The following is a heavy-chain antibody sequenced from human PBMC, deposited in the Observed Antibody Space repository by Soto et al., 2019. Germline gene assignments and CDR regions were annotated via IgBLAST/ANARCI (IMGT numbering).Heavy chain of an antibody. CDR1: GGSFSGYY. CDR3: AGVVINNKYKWFDA. J-gene: IGHJ5*02. V-gene: IGHV4-34*01. Sequence: ASETLSLTCAVYGGSFSGYYWSWIRQPPGKGPEWIGYINDSGYTNYKPSLKSRLTISIDMSKNQFSLNLSSVTAADTAVYYCAGVVINNKYKWFDAWGRGILVTVSS. D-gene: IGHD3-16*02. CDR2: INDSGYT.